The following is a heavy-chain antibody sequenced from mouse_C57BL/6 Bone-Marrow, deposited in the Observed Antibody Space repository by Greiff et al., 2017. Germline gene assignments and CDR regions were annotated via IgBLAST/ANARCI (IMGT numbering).Heavy chain of an antibody. D-gene: IGHD1-1*01. CDR2: IDPANGNT. Sequence: VHVKQSVAELVRPGASVKLSCTASGFNIKNTYMHWVKQRPEQGLEWIGRIDPANGNTKYAPKFQGKATITADTSSNTAYLQLSSLTSEDTAIYYCADYGSSPYWYFDVWGTGTTVTVSS. V-gene: IGHV14-3*01. CDR1: GFNIKNTY. CDR3: ADYGSSPYWYFDV. J-gene: IGHJ1*03.